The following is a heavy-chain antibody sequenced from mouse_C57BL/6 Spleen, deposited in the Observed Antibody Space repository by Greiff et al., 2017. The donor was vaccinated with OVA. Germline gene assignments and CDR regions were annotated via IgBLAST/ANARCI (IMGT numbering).Heavy chain of an antibody. J-gene: IGHJ3*01. CDR3: ARSDYYGSSDGFAY. D-gene: IGHD1-1*01. CDR1: GYTFTSYW. Sequence: VQLQQPGAELVKPGASVKLSCKASGYTFTSYWMHWVKQRPGQGLEWIGMIHPNSGSTNYNEKFKSKATLTVDKSSSTAYMQLSSLTSEDSAVYYCARSDYYGSSDGFAYWGQGTLVTVSA. V-gene: IGHV1-64*01. CDR2: IHPNSGST.